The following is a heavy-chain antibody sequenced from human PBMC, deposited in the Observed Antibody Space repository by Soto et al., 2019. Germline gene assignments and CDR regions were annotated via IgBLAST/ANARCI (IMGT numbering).Heavy chain of an antibody. CDR2: IIPMFGTA. V-gene: IGHV1-69*01. J-gene: IGHJ6*02. Sequence: QVQLVQSGAEVKKPGSSVKISCKASGGTFINHAFSWVRQAPGQGLAWMGGIIPMFGTADYSQKFQGIVKITAAEPTTSAPMELSSLRSDDSAVYYCARDDAIYYGGDCYRYFFYGLDVWGQGPTVTVSS. D-gene: IGHD2-21*02. CDR3: ARDDAIYYGGDCYRYFFYGLDV. CDR1: GGTFINHA.